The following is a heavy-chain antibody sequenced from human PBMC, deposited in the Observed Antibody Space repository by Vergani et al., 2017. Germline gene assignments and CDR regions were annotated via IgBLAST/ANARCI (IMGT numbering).Heavy chain of an antibody. CDR3: ARVGTSSNRDYFDY. V-gene: IGHV1-2*02. CDR2: INPNSGGT. Sequence: QVQLVQSGAEVKKPGASVKVSCKASGYTFTDYFMHWVRQAPGQGLEGMGWINPNSGGTNDAQKFQGRVTMTRDTSISTAYMELSNLRSDDTAVYYCARVGTSSNRDYFDYWVQGTLVTVSS. D-gene: IGHD2-2*01. J-gene: IGHJ4*02. CDR1: GYTFTDYF.